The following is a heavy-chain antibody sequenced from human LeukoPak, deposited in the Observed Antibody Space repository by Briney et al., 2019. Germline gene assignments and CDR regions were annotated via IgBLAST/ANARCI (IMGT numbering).Heavy chain of an antibody. V-gene: IGHV3-7*01. D-gene: IGHD3-10*01. Sequence: GGSLRLSCAASGFTFSNYWMGWVRQPPGKGLQWVANIKGDGTEKYYADSVKGRFTISRDNSKNTLYLQMNSLRAEDTAVYYCARDPYYYGSGSYSYFDYWGQGTLVTVSS. J-gene: IGHJ4*02. CDR1: GFTFSNYW. CDR2: IKGDGTEK. CDR3: ARDPYYYGSGSYSYFDY.